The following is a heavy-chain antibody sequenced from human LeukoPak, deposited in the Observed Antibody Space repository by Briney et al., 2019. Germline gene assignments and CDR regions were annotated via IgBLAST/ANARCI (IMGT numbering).Heavy chain of an antibody. CDR1: GFTFSSYS. V-gene: IGHV3-21*01. CDR2: ISSSSSYI. Sequence: GGSLRLSCAASGFTFSSYSMNWVRQAPGKGLEWVSSISSSSSYIYYADSVKGRFTISRDNAKNSLYLQMNSLRAEDTAVYSCARASAGGATTFDYWGQGTLVTVSS. CDR3: ARASAGGATTFDY. J-gene: IGHJ4*02. D-gene: IGHD2/OR15-2a*01.